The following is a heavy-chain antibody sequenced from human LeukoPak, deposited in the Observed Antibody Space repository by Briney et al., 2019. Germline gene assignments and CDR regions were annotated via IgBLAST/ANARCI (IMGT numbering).Heavy chain of an antibody. CDR1: GGSLSSYY. J-gene: IGHJ4*02. CDR2: IYYSGST. V-gene: IGHV4-59*08. Sequence: SETLSLTCTVSGGSLSSYYWSWIRQPPGKGLEWIGYIYYSGSTNYNPSLKSRVTISVDTSKNQFSLKLSSVTAADTAVYYCARGRYYGSGSYYYFDYWGQGTLVTVSS. CDR3: ARGRYYGSGSYYYFDY. D-gene: IGHD3-10*01.